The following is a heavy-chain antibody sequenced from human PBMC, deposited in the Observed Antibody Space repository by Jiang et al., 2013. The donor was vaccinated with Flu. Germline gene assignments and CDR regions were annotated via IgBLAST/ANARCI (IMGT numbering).Heavy chain of an antibody. D-gene: IGHD6-13*01. J-gene: IGHJ4*02. CDR3: ARGRRSYSSSWRFDY. CDR2: INHSGST. Sequence: LLKPSETLSLTCAVYGGSFSGYYWSWIRQPPGKGLEWIGEINHSGSTNYNPSLKSRVTISVDTSKNQFSLKLSSVTAADTAVYYCARGRRSYSSSWRFDYWGQGNPGHRLL. CDR1: GGSFSGYY. V-gene: IGHV4-34*01.